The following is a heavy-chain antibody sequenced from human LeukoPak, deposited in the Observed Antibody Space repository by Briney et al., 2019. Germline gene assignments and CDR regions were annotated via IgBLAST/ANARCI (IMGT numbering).Heavy chain of an antibody. CDR3: AKVVAGSCSSSSCFLDQ. J-gene: IGHJ4*02. CDR2: IGYDGGNK. D-gene: IGHD2-15*01. Sequence: GGSLRLSCAASGFAFSSYGMHWVRQAPGKGLEWVAYIGYDGGNKNYADSAKGRFTISRDNSKSTLYLQMNSLRGEDTAVYYCAKVVAGSCSSSSCFLDQWGQGTLVTVSS. CDR1: GFAFSSYG. V-gene: IGHV3-30*02.